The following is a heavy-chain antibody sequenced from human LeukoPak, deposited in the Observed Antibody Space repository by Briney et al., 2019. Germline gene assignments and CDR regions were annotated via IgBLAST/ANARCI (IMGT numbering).Heavy chain of an antibody. CDR3: AKDRHFEGSGSSTWEWDV. D-gene: IGHD3-10*01. CDR2: ISGSGGST. CDR1: GFTVSSNY. V-gene: IGHV3-23*01. Sequence: GGSLRLSCAASGFTVSSNYMSWVRQAPGKGLEWVSAISGSGGSTYYAVSVKGRFTISRDKSKNTQSLQMNILRAEDTAVYYCAKDRHFEGSGSSTWEWDVWGKGTTVTISS. J-gene: IGHJ6*04.